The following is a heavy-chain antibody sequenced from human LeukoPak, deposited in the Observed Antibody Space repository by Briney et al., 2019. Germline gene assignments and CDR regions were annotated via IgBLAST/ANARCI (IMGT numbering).Heavy chain of an antibody. D-gene: IGHD4-23*01. J-gene: IGHJ4*02. Sequence: GGSLRLSCAASGFTFSSYWMSWVRQAPGKGLEWVANIKQDGSEKYYVDSVKGRFTISRDNAKNTVHLQMNSLRAEDTAVYYCARDYGGNSGDFDYWGQGTLVTVSS. CDR2: IKQDGSEK. CDR3: ARDYGGNSGDFDY. CDR1: GFTFSSYW. V-gene: IGHV3-7*01.